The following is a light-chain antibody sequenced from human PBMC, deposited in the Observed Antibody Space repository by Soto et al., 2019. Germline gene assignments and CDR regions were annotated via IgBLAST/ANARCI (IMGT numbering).Light chain of an antibody. CDR1: SSNIGAGYD. Sequence: QSVLTQPPSVSGAPGQSVTISCTGSSSNIGAGYDVHWYQQLPGTAPKLPIYGTSNRPSGVPDRFSGSKSGTSASLAITGLQAEDEADYYCQSYDSSLSGYYVFGTGTKVTVL. J-gene: IGLJ1*01. CDR2: GTS. CDR3: QSYDSSLSGYYV. V-gene: IGLV1-40*01.